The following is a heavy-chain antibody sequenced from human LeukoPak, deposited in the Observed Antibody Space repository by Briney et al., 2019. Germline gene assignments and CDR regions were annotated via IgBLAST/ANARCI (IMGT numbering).Heavy chain of an antibody. J-gene: IGHJ6*02. CDR2: IYYSGST. CDR1: GGSVSSGNYY. Sequence: SETLSLTCTVSGGSVSSGNYYWSWIRQPPGKGLEWIGYIYYSGSTNYNPSLKSRVTISVDTSKNQFSLKLSSVTAADTAVYYCARDTERYDILTGYYNPCYYGMVVWGQGTTVTVSS. V-gene: IGHV4-61*01. CDR3: ARDTERYDILTGYYNPCYYGMVV. D-gene: IGHD3-9*01.